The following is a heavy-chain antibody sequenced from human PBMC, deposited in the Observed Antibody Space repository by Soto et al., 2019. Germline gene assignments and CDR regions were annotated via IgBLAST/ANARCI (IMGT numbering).Heavy chain of an antibody. CDR3: ARVPSP. V-gene: IGHV4-30-2*01. Sequence: QLQLQESGSGLVKPSQTLSLTCAVSGGSISSGGYSWSWIRQPPGKGLEWIGYIYHSGSTYYNPSRXSXXTTSVARSKNQFSLKLSSVTAADTAVYYCARVPSPWGQGTLVTVSS. CDR1: GGSISSGGYS. CDR2: IYHSGST. J-gene: IGHJ5*02.